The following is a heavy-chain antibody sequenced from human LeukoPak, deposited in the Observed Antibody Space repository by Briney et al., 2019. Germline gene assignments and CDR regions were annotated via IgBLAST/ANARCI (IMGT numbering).Heavy chain of an antibody. D-gene: IGHD6-13*01. Sequence: GGSLRLSCAASGFTFSGYGMHWVRQAPGKGLEWVAVISYDGSNKYYADSVKGRFTISRDNSKNTLYLQMNSLRAEDTAVYYCAKDQQQLVLIPAYYGMDVWGKGTTVTVSS. CDR3: AKDQQQLVLIPAYYGMDV. CDR2: ISYDGSNK. V-gene: IGHV3-30*18. J-gene: IGHJ6*04. CDR1: GFTFSGYG.